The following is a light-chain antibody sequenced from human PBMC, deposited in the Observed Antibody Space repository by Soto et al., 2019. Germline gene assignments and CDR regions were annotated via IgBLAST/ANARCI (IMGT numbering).Light chain of an antibody. CDR3: QQYGNSPGIS. CDR1: QGVDSKH. J-gene: IGKJ5*01. Sequence: EIALTQSPGTLSLSPGEGATLCCRASQGVDSKHLAWYQQKPGQAPRLLIYAASSRATGIPDRFSGSGSGTDFTLSISRLETEDFAVYYCQQYGNSPGISFGQGTRLELK. V-gene: IGKV3-20*01. CDR2: AAS.